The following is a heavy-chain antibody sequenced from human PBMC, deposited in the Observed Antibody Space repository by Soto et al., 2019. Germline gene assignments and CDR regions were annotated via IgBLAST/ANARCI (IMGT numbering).Heavy chain of an antibody. CDR3: ARKPRTDFDY. CDR2: INHSGST. J-gene: IGHJ4*02. Sequence: SETLALTSAVYGGSFNGYYWSWIRQPPGRGLEWIGEINHSGSTNYNPSLKSRVTISVDTSKNQFSLKLSSVTAADTAVYYCARKPRTDFDYWGQGTLVTVSS. CDR1: GGSFNGYY. V-gene: IGHV4-34*01.